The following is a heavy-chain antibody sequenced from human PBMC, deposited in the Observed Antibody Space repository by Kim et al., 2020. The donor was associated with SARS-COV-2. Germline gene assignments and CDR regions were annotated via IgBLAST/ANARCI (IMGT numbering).Heavy chain of an antibody. J-gene: IGHJ5*02. CDR3: ARSNNWNYHWFDP. D-gene: IGHD1-7*01. Sequence: ESLKISCKGSGYSFTNYWITWVRQMPGKGLEWMGKIDPSDSHTNYSPSFQGHVTISADKSIGTAYLQWSSLQASDTAMYYCARSNNWNYHWFDPWGQGTLVIVSS. CDR1: GYSFTNYW. V-gene: IGHV5-10-1*01. CDR2: IDPSDSHT.